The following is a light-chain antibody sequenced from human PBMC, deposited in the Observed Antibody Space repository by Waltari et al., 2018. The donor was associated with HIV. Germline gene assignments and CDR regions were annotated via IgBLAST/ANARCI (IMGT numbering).Light chain of an antibody. CDR2: EVS. CDR3: SSYAGSNNLV. Sequence: QSALTQPPSASGSPGQSVTISCTGTSSDVDGSNYVPWSQQHPGKAPKLMIYEVSKRPSGVPDRFAGSKSGNTASLTVSGLQAEDEADYYCSSYAGSNNLVFGGGTKLTVL. J-gene: IGLJ3*02. V-gene: IGLV2-8*01. CDR1: SSDVDGSNY.